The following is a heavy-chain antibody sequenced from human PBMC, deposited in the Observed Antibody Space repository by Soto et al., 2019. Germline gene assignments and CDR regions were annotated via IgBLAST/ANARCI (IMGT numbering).Heavy chain of an antibody. Sequence: SVKVSCKASGYTFTSYGISWVRQAPGQGLEWMGWISAYNGNTNYAQKLQGRVTMTTDTSTSTAYMELRSLRSDDTAVYYCARERIYYYDSSGYSFDYWGQGTLVTVSS. V-gene: IGHV1-18*01. D-gene: IGHD3-22*01. J-gene: IGHJ4*02. CDR1: GYTFTSYG. CDR3: ARERIYYYDSSGYSFDY. CDR2: ISAYNGNT.